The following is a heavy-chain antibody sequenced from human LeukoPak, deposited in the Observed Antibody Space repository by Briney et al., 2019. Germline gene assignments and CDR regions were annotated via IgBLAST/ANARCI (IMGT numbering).Heavy chain of an antibody. CDR3: AKGPQICSSTSCYFGYYYYGMDV. V-gene: IGHV3-23*01. CDR2: ISGSGGST. J-gene: IGHJ6*04. CDR1: GFTFSSYA. D-gene: IGHD2-2*01. Sequence: GGSLRLSCAASGFTFSSYAMSWVRQAPGKGLEWVSAISGSGGSTYYADSVKGRFTISRDNSKNTLYLQMNSLRAEDTAVYHCAKGPQICSSTSCYFGYYYYGMDVWGKGTTVTVSS.